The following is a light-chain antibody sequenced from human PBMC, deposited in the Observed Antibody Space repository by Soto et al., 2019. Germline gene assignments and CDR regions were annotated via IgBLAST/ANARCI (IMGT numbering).Light chain of an antibody. V-gene: IGKV3D-15*02. J-gene: IGKJ5*01. Sequence: EIVMTQSPAALSVSPGDAATLSCRASQSVHSRLAWYQQKPGQAPRLLIYGASTRATGTPPRFRGSGSGTEFTLTISSLQSEDFAVYYCQQYGSSPITFGQGTRLEIK. CDR1: QSVHSR. CDR2: GAS. CDR3: QQYGSSPIT.